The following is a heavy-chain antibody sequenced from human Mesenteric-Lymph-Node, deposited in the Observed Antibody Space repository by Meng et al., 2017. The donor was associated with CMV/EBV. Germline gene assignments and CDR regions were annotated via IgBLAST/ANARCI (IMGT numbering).Heavy chain of an antibody. CDR1: GYSFTDYY. D-gene: IGHD3-3*01. Sequence: ASVKVSCKASGYSFTDYYIHWVRQAPGQGLEWMGWINPNSGGTNYAQKFQGRVTMTRDTSSSTAYMELSRLRSDDTAVYYCARGRHVLRFLEWLLKADYGMDVWGQGTTVTVSS. CDR2: INPNSGGT. J-gene: IGHJ6*02. V-gene: IGHV1-2*02. CDR3: ARGRHVLRFLEWLLKADYGMDV.